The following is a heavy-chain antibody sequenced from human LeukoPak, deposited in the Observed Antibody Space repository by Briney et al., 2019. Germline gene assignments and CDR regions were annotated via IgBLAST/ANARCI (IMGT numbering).Heavy chain of an antibody. CDR1: GGSISSGDYY. D-gene: IGHD6-19*01. CDR2: IYYSGST. J-gene: IGHJ4*02. CDR3: ARDAQRADGSGGGREFDY. V-gene: IGHV4-30-4*08. Sequence: SQTLSPTCTVSGGSISSGDYYWSWIRQPPGQGLEWIGYIYYSGSTYYNPSLKSRVTIAVDTAKNQFSLKLSSVTAADTAVYYCARDAQRADGSGGGREFDYWGQGTLVTVSS.